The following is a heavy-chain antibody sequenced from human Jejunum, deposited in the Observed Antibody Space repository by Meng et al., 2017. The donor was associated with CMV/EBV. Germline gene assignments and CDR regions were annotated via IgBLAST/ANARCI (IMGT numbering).Heavy chain of an antibody. CDR1: GDTPTADY. Sequence: CKASGDTPTADYMFWVRQAPGQGLEWMGWINSHSGATQYAQKFQGRVTMTRDTSISTVYMDLSSLRSDDTADYYCLTYTSSSHSFGPWGQGTLVTVSS. V-gene: IGHV1-2*02. D-gene: IGHD6-6*01. CDR2: INSHSGAT. CDR3: LTYTSSSHSFGP. J-gene: IGHJ5*02.